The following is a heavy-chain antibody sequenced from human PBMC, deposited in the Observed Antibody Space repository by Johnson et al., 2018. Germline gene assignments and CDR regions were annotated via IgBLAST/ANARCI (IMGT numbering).Heavy chain of an antibody. V-gene: IGHV3-23*01. J-gene: IGHJ6*02. CDR2: ISDTGDIT. CDR3: ARDGVLLWFGNLGGMDV. CDR1: G. Sequence: GMNWVRQAPGKGLEWVSFISDTGDITYYANSVKGRFTISRDNSKNTLSLQMNSLRAEDTAVYYCARDGVLLWFGNLGGMDVWGQGTTVTVSS. D-gene: IGHD3-10*01.